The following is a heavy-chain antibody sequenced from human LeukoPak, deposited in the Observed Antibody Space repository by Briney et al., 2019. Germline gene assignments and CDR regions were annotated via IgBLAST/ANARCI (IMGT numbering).Heavy chain of an antibody. CDR1: GYTFTSYY. CDR3: ARAESIAPFNYYYYGMDV. V-gene: IGHV1-46*01. J-gene: IGHJ6*02. CDR2: INPSGGST. Sequence: ASVKVSCKASGYTFTSYYMHWVRQAPGQGLEWMGIINPSGGSTSYAQKFQGRVTMTRDTSISTAYMELSRLRSDDTAVYYCARAESIAPFNYYYYGMDVWGQGTTVTVSS. D-gene: IGHD6-6*01.